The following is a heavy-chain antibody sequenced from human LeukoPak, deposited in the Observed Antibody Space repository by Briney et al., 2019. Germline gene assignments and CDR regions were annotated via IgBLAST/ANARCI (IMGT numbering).Heavy chain of an antibody. D-gene: IGHD6-19*01. V-gene: IGHV3-30-3*01. J-gene: IGHJ4*02. CDR1: GFTFSSYA. CDR3: ATSQGNTYSSGWYRTG. Sequence: PGGSLRLSCAASGFTFSSYAMHWVRQAPGKGLEWVAVISYDGSNKYYADSVKGRFTISRDNSKNTLYLQMNSLRAEDTAVYYCATSQGNTYSSGWYRTGWGQGTLVTVSS. CDR2: ISYDGSNK.